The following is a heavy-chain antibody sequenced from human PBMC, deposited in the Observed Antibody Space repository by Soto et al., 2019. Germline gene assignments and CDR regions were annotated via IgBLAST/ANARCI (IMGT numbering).Heavy chain of an antibody. V-gene: IGHV4-61*01. CDR1: GGSVSSGSYY. Sequence: ASETLSLTCTVSGGSVSSGSYYWSWIRQPPGKGLEWIGYIYYSGSTNYNPSLKSRVTISVDTSKNQFSLKLSSVTAADTAVYYCARGAHYGDYYYYGMDVWGQGTTVTVSS. CDR3: ARGAHYGDYYYYGMDV. J-gene: IGHJ6*02. CDR2: IYYSGST. D-gene: IGHD4-17*01.